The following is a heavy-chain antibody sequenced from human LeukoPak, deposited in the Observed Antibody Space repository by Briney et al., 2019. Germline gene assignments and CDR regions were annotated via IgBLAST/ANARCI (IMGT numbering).Heavy chain of an antibody. CDR3: TSVTIDTANMDV. D-gene: IGHD4-11*01. V-gene: IGHV1-2*02. J-gene: IGHJ6*03. CDR1: GYTFTGYY. Sequence: ASVKVSCKASGYTFTGYYMHWVRQAPGQGLEWMGWINPNSGGTNYAQKFQGRVTVTRDTSISTAYMELSRLRSDDTAVYYCTSVTIDTANMDVWGKGTTVTVSS. CDR2: INPNSGGT.